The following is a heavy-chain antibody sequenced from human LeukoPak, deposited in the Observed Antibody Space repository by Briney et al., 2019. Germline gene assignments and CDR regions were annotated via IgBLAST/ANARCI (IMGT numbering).Heavy chain of an antibody. D-gene: IGHD3/OR15-3a*01. CDR3: AKEGTGIDY. J-gene: IGHJ4*02. V-gene: IGHV1-2*02. CDR1: AYTFTGFR. Sequence: ASVKVSCKGSAYTFTGFRIHWVRQAPGKGLEWMGLINPNSGGTNYAQKFQGRVTMTRDTSISSAYMELIRLRSDDTGVYYCAKEGTGIDYWGQGTLVTVSS. CDR2: INPNSGGT.